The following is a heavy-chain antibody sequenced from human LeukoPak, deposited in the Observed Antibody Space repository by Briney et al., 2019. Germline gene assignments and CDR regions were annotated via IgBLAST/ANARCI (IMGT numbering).Heavy chain of an antibody. D-gene: IGHD5-18*01. CDR3: ARENRGYSYGAFDY. CDR1: GFTFSSYG. J-gene: IGHJ4*02. V-gene: IGHV3-30*02. CDR2: IRYDGSNK. Sequence: PGGSLRLSCAASGFTFSSYGTHWVRQAPGKGLEWVAFIRYDGSNKYYADSVKGRFTISRDNSKNTLYLQMNSLRAEDTAVYYCARENRGYSYGAFDYWGQGTLVTVSS.